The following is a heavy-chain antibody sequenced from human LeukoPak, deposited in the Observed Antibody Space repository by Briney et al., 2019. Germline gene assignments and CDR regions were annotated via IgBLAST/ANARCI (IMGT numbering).Heavy chain of an antibody. CDR3: AKPPSKDTARYYFDY. V-gene: IGHV3-23*01. CDR2: ISGSGGST. J-gene: IGHJ4*02. CDR1: GFTVSSKY. Sequence: GGSLRLSCAASGFTVSSKYMSWVRQAPGKGLEWVSAISGSGGSTYYADSVKGRFTISRDNSKNTLYLQMNSLRAEDTAVYYCAKPPSKDTARYYFDYWGQGTLVTVSS. D-gene: IGHD5-18*01.